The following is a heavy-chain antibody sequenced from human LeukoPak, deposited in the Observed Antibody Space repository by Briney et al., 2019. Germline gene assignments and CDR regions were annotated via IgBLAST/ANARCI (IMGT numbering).Heavy chain of an antibody. V-gene: IGHV1-69*05. CDR3: ASVTVTTWAPDGHMDV. CDR1: GGTFSSYA. CDR2: IIPMFGTT. J-gene: IGHJ6*03. D-gene: IGHD4-11*01. Sequence: VASVKVSCKASGGTFSSYAISWVRQAPGQGLECMGRIIPMFGTTNYAQKFQGRVTITTDESTSTAYMEVSSLRIEDTAVYYCASVTVTTWAPDGHMDVWGKGTTVTVSS.